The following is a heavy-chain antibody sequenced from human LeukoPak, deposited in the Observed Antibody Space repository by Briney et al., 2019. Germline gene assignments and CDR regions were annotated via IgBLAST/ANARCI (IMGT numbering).Heavy chain of an antibody. Sequence: PGGSLRLSCAASGFTFSSYSMNWVRQAPGKGLEWVSSISSSSSYIYYADSVKGRITISRDNAKNSLYLQMNSLRAEDTAVYYCARDISPAGTEDAFDIWGQGTMVTVSS. CDR3: ARDISPAGTEDAFDI. V-gene: IGHV3-21*01. CDR2: ISSSSSYI. J-gene: IGHJ3*02. CDR1: GFTFSSYS. D-gene: IGHD1-1*01.